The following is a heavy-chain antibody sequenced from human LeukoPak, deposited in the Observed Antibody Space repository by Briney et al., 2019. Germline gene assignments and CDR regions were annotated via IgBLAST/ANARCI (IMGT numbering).Heavy chain of an antibody. D-gene: IGHD2-15*01. V-gene: IGHV4-39*05. Sequence: SETPSLTCTVSGGSISSSSYYWGWIRQPPGKGLEWIGSIYYSGSTYYNPSLKSRVTISVDTSKNQFSLKLSSVTAADTAVYYCARTQLGYCSGGSCYGDYWGQGTLVTVSS. CDR3: ARTQLGYCSGGSCYGDY. J-gene: IGHJ4*02. CDR1: GGSISSSSYY. CDR2: IYYSGST.